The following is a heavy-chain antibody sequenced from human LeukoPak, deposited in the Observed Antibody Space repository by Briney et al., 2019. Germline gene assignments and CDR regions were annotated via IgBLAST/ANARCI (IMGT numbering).Heavy chain of an antibody. J-gene: IGHJ6*03. CDR1: GYTFTDYY. CDR2: INPNSGGT. Sequence: ASVKVSCKASGYTFTDYYMHWVRQAPGQGLEWMGWINPNSGGTNYAQKFQGRVTMTRDTSISTAYMELSRLRSDDTAVYYCARVPKYYDILTGYSHNYYMDVWGKGPRSPSP. D-gene: IGHD3-9*01. CDR3: ARVPKYYDILTGYSHNYYMDV. V-gene: IGHV1-2*02.